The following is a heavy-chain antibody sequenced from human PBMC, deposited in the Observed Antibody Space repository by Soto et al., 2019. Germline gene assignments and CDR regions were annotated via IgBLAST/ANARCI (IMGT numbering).Heavy chain of an antibody. V-gene: IGHV4-61*01. J-gene: IGHJ4*02. CDR2: IRSSGST. Sequence: QVQLQESGPGLMKPSETLSLTCTVSGDSVTSDNKYWSWIRQPPGKALEWIAYIRSSGSTNYNPSLESRVTISRDTSKNQFSLKMTSVTAEDTAVYYCARSGGGSGWLGGQGTLVTVSS. CDR1: GDSVTSDNKY. CDR3: ARSGGGSGWL. D-gene: IGHD6-19*01.